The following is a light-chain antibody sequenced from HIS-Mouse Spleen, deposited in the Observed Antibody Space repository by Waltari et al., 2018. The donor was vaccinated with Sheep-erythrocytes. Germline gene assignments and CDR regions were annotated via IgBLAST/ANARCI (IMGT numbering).Light chain of an antibody. J-gene: IGLJ1*01. CDR1: SSDVGGYHY. CDR2: DVS. V-gene: IGLV2-14*03. Sequence: QSALTQPASVSGSPGQSITISCTGTSSDVGGYHYVSWYQQHPGKAPKLMIYDVSNRPSGVSNRFSGSKSGNTASLTISGLQAEDEADYYCCSYAGSYNYVFGTGTKVTVL. CDR3: CSYAGSYNYV.